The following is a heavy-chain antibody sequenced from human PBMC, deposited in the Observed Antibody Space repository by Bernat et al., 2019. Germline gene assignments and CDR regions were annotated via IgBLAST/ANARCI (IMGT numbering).Heavy chain of an antibody. D-gene: IGHD3-22*01. Sequence: QVQLVESGGGVVQPGRSLRLSCAASGFTFSSYAMHWVRQAPGKGLEWVAVISYDGSNKYYADSVKGRFTISRDNSKYTLYLQMNSLRAEDTAVYYCARDLDPMIVVVITTEMFDYWGQGTLVTVSS. CDR3: ARDLDPMIVVVITTEMFDY. CDR2: ISYDGSNK. V-gene: IGHV3-30-3*01. J-gene: IGHJ4*02. CDR1: GFTFSSYA.